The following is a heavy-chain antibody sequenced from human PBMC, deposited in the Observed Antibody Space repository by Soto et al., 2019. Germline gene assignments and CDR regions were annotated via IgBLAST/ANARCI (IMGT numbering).Heavy chain of an antibody. V-gene: IGHV4-61*03. D-gene: IGHD3-22*01. CDR1: GGSVSNASFY. CDR2: IFYTGVT. CDR3: VRVLDSSWYADL. J-gene: IGHJ2*01. Sequence: QVQLQESGPGLVKPSETLSLTCSVSGGSVSNASFYWTWIRQAPGTGLEYIGYIFYTGVTNYNPSLNSRVTISLDTSKNHFSLKLNSMTAADPAVYYCVRVLDSSWYADLWGRGTLVSVSS.